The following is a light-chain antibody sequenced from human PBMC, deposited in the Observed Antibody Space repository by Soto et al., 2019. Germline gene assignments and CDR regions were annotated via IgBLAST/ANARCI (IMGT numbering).Light chain of an antibody. CDR1: QSVSSNY. CDR3: QQYGSSSWT. CDR2: GAS. V-gene: IGKV3-20*01. J-gene: IGKJ1*01. Sequence: EIVLTQSPGTLSLSPGERATLSCRASQSVSSNYLAWYQQQKPGQAPRLLIYGASSRATGVPDRFSGSGSGTDFSLAISRLEPEDFAVYYCQQYGSSSWTFGQGTKVEIK.